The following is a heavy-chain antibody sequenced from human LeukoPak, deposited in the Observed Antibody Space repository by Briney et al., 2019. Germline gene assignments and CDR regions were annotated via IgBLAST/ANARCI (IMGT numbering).Heavy chain of an antibody. Sequence: PGESLKISCQASGYTFTTSWIGWVRQMPGKGLEWMGIIYPGDSTTRYIPSFEGQVTISVDKSIDTAYLQWRSLKASDTAMYFCARQINHYYYVDVWGKGTTVTVSS. V-gene: IGHV5-51*01. CDR2: IYPGDSTT. CDR1: GYTFTTSW. J-gene: IGHJ6*03. CDR3: ARQINHYYYVDV.